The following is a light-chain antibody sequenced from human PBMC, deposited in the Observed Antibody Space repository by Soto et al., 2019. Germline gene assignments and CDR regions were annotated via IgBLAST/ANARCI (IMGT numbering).Light chain of an antibody. J-gene: IGKJ5*01. V-gene: IGKV1-39*01. Sequence: DIQMTHSPSSLSASVGDRVTIPCRASQTITRNLNWYQQKPGTPPKLLIYAATSLQSGVPSRFSGSGSGTDFTLAISSLQPEDFATYYCQQSDSIPITFGQGTRLEIK. CDR1: QTITRN. CDR2: AAT. CDR3: QQSDSIPIT.